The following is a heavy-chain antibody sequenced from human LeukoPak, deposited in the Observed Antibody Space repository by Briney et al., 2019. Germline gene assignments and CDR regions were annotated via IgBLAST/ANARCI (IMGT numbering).Heavy chain of an antibody. V-gene: IGHV4-59*06. D-gene: IGHD6-6*01. Sequence: SETLSLTCTVSGGSISSYYWSWIRQQPGKGLEWIGYIYYSGSTYYNPSLKSRVTISVDTSKNQFSLKLSSVTAADTAVYYCALSSVYYYMDVWGKGTTVTVPS. CDR2: IYYSGST. CDR1: GGSISSYY. J-gene: IGHJ6*03. CDR3: ALSSVYYYMDV.